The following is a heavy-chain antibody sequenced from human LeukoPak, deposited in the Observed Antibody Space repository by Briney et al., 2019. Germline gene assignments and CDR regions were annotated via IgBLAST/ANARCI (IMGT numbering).Heavy chain of an antibody. D-gene: IGHD3-16*01. J-gene: IGHJ4*02. CDR3: ASRAGGGRFDY. Sequence: PAGTLSLTCAVSGGSISSSNWWSWVRQPPGKGLEWIGEIYHSGSTNYNPALKSRVNISVDKYKNQFSLKLSSVTAADTAVYYCASRAGGGRFDYWGQGTMVTVSS. CDR1: GGSISSSNW. V-gene: IGHV4-4*02. CDR2: IYHSGST.